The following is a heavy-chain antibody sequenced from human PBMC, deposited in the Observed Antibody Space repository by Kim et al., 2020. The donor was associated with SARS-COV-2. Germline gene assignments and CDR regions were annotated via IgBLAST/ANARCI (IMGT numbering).Heavy chain of an antibody. D-gene: IGHD2-2*01. J-gene: IGHJ2*01. CDR1: GYTFTGYY. CDR2: INPNSGGT. CDR3: ARDFVPAAMLRWYFDL. V-gene: IGHV1-2*02. Sequence: ASVKVSCKASGYTFTGYYMHWVRQAPGQGLEWMGWINPNSGGTNYAQKFQGRVTMTRDTSISTAYMELSRLRSDDTAVYYCARDFVPAAMLRWYFDLWGRGTLVTVSS.